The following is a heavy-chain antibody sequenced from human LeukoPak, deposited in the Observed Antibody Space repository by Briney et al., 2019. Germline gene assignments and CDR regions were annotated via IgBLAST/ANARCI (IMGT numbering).Heavy chain of an antibody. CDR3: AKDIAGYCSSTSCYTFVY. CDR2: ISGSGGST. J-gene: IGHJ4*02. V-gene: IGHV3-23*01. D-gene: IGHD2-2*02. CDR1: GFTFSSYA. Sequence: GGSLRLSCAASGFTFSSYAMSWVRQAPGKGLEWVSAISGSGGSTYYADSVKGRFTISRDNSKNTLYLQMNSLRAEDTAVYYCAKDIAGYCSSTSCYTFVYWGQGTLVTVSS.